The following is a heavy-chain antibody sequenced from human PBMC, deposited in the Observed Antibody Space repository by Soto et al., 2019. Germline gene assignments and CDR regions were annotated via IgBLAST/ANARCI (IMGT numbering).Heavy chain of an antibody. V-gene: IGHV3-11*01. CDR1: GFTFSDYY. D-gene: IGHD2-15*01. CDR3: ARGSRVALARIYFDY. CDR2: ISGTSNTI. Sequence: QVQLVESGGGLVKPGGSLRLSCAASGFTFSDYYMSWIRQAPGKGLEWVSSISGTSNTIYYADSVKGQFTISRANARKSLYLQMNSLRAEDTAGYYCARGSRVALARIYFDYWGQGTLVTVSS. J-gene: IGHJ4*02.